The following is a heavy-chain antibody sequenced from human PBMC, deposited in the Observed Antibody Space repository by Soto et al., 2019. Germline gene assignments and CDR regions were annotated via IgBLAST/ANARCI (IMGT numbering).Heavy chain of an antibody. J-gene: IGHJ4*02. Sequence: KFQGRVTITRDTSASTAYMELSSLRSEDTAVYYCARDPLPGYYDSSGYARFDYWGQGTLVTVSS. V-gene: IGHV1-3*01. CDR3: ARDPLPGYYDSSGYARFDY. D-gene: IGHD3-22*01.